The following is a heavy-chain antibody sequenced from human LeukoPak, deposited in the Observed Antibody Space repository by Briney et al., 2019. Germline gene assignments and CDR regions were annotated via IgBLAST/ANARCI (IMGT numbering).Heavy chain of an antibody. J-gene: IGHJ6*03. CDR1: GFTFSSYA. V-gene: IGHV3-30*02. Sequence: GGSLRLSCAASGFTFSSYAMSWVRQAPGKGLEWVAFIRYEGNEKYYADSVKGRFTISRDNSKNTLYLQVNSLRAEDTAVYYCAKERGTAMVRSYYMDVWGKGTTVTVSS. CDR2: IRYEGNEK. CDR3: AKERGTAMVRSYYMDV. D-gene: IGHD5-18*01.